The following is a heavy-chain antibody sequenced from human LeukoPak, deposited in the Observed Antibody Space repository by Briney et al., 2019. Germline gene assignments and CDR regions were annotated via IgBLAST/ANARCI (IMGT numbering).Heavy chain of an antibody. CDR3: AKWGPHCVGDYCPALDS. CDR1: RFTFSNYW. D-gene: IGHD2-21*02. J-gene: IGHJ4*02. Sequence: GGSLRLSCVASRFTFSNYWMSWVRQAPGKGLEWVANINQDGSKKPYADSMKGRFTISRDNAKESLYLQLNSLRADDTAVYYCAKWGPHCVGDYCPALDSWGQGTLVTISS. V-gene: IGHV3-7*01. CDR2: INQDGSKK.